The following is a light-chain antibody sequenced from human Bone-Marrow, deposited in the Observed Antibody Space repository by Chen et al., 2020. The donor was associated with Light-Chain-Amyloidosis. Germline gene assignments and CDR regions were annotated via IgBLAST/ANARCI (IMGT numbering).Light chain of an antibody. J-gene: IGLJ1*01. V-gene: IGLV2-14*01. CDR1: SGDAGTYNY. CDR3: SSFTSSSSYV. Sequence: QSALTQPASVSGSPGQSITISCTGTSGDAGTYNYVSWYQQHPGKAPKVMIYAVSNRPSGVSNRFSGSKSGNTASLTISGFQAEDEADYYCSSFTSSSSYVFGPGTKVTVL. CDR2: AVS.